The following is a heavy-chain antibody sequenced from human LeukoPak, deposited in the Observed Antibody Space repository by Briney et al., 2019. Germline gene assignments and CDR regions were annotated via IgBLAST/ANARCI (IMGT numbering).Heavy chain of an antibody. CDR1: GGSISSYY. D-gene: IGHD6-13*01. V-gene: IGHV4-4*07. J-gene: IGHJ4*02. Sequence: SETLSLTCTVSGGSISSYYWSWIRQPAGKGLEWIGRIYSSGSTYYNPSLKSRVTISVDTSKNQFSLKLSSVTAADTAVYYCARDSSAAGNYWGQGTLVTVSS. CDR2: IYSSGST. CDR3: ARDSSAAGNY.